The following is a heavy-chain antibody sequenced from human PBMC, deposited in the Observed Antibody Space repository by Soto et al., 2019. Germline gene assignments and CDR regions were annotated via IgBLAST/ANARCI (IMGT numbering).Heavy chain of an antibody. V-gene: IGHV5-51*01. J-gene: IGHJ5*02. CDR3: ARGYCTTTICDPWFDP. CDR1: GYSFTSYW. Sequence: GESLKISCTGVGYSFTSYWIGWVRQMPGKGLEWMGIIYPGDSDTRYSPSFQGQVTISADKSITTAYLQWSSLRASDTAMYYCARGYCTTTICDPWFDPWGQGTLVTVSS. D-gene: IGHD2-2*01. CDR2: IYPGDSDT.